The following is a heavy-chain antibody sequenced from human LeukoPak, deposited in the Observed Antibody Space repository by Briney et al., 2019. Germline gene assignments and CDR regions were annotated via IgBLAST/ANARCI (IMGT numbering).Heavy chain of an antibody. CDR3: ARRAFTGDYCAVDI. Sequence: GASLQICCKGAGYSITTYWICWGRQLPGEGLEWMGIIYPGDSDPRNSPSFQGQVTFSADKSISTAYLQWSRLTASDTALYSCARRAFTGDYCAVDIWGQGTMVTVSS. CDR2: IYPGDSDP. D-gene: IGHD3-9*01. CDR1: GYSITTYW. J-gene: IGHJ3*02. V-gene: IGHV5-51*01.